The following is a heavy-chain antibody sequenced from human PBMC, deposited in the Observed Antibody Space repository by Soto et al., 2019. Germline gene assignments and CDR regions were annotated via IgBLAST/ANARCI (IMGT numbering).Heavy chain of an antibody. CDR2: IYYSGST. CDR3: ARGGITFGGVTKFFDY. J-gene: IGHJ4*02. V-gene: IGHV4-59*01. CDR1: GGSISSYY. Sequence: PSETLSLTCTVSGGSISSYYWSWIRQPPGKGLEWIGYIYYSGSTNYNPSLKSRVTISVDTSKNQFSLKLSSVTAADTAVHYCARGGITFGGVTKFFDYWGQGTLVTVSS. D-gene: IGHD3-16*01.